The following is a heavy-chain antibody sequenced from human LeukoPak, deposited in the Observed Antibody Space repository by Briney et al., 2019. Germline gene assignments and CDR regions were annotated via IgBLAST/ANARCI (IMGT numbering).Heavy chain of an antibody. J-gene: IGHJ5*02. CDR1: GGTFSSYT. V-gene: IGHV1-69*02. CDR2: IIPILGIA. Sequence: ASVKVSCKASGGTFSSYTISWVRQAPGQGLEWMGRIIPILGIANYAQNFQGRVTITADKSTSTAYMELSSLRSEDTAVYYCARGPDYSNYLNWFDPWGQGTLVTVSS. D-gene: IGHD4-11*01. CDR3: ARGPDYSNYLNWFDP.